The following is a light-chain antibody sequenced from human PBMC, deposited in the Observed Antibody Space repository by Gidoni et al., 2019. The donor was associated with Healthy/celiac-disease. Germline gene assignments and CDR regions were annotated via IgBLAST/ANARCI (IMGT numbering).Light chain of an antibody. CDR2: WAS. J-gene: IGKJ4*01. Sequence: DIVMTQSPDSLAVSLGERATINCKSSQSGLYRSNNKNYLAWYQKKPGQPPKLLIYWASTRESGVPDRFSGSGSGTDFTLTISSLQAEDVAVYYCQQYYSTPLTFGGGTKVEIK. CDR3: QQYYSTPLT. V-gene: IGKV4-1*01. CDR1: QSGLYRSNNKNY.